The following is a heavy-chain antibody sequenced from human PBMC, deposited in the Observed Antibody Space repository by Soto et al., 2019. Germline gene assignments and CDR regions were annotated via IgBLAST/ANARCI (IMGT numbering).Heavy chain of an antibody. J-gene: IGHJ6*02. V-gene: IGHV4-31*03. CDR1: GGSISSGGYY. D-gene: IGHD3-3*01. Sequence: QVQLQESGPGLVKPSQTLSLTCTVSGGSISSGGYYWSWIRQHPGKGLEWIGYIYYSGSTYYNPSLKSRITISVYPSKKQFSLKLCSVTAAVTAAYYCPRYPKSGDFWSGCRDRMDVWGQGTTVTVYS. CDR2: IYYSGST. CDR3: PRYPKSGDFWSGCRDRMDV.